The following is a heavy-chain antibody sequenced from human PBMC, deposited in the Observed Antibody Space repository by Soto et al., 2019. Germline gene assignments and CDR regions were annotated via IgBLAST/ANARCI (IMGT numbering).Heavy chain of an antibody. CDR2: IIPIFGTA. CDR3: ARDGGNSIYYYGLDV. Sequence: QVQLVQSGAEVKKPGSSVKVSCKASGGTVSSYAISWVRQAPGQGLEWMGGIIPIFGTANYAQNFQGRVAVTADESTSTAYMELSSLRTEDTAVYYCARDGGNSIYYYGLDVWGQGTTVTVSS. V-gene: IGHV1-69*12. CDR1: GGTVSSYA. D-gene: IGHD2-21*02. J-gene: IGHJ6*02.